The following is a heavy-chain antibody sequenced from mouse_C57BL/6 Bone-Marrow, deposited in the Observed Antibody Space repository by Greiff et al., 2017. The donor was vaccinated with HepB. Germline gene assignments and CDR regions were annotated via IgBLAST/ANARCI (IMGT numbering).Heavy chain of an antibody. J-gene: IGHJ1*03. Sequence: EVKLVESEGGLVQPGSSMKLSCTASGFTFSDYYMAWVRQVPEKGLEWVANINYDGSSTYYLDSSKSRFIISRDNAKNILYLQMSSLKSEDTATYYCARDFYYGSTFDVWGTGTTVTVSS. D-gene: IGHD1-1*01. CDR2: INYDGSST. V-gene: IGHV5-16*01. CDR3: ARDFYYGSTFDV. CDR1: GFTFSDYY.